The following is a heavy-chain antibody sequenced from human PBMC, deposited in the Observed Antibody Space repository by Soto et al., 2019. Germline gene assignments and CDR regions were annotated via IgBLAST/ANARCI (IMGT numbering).Heavy chain of an antibody. Sequence: GGSLRLSCAASGFTFSSYAMSWVRQAPGKGLEWVSAISGSGGSTYYADSVKGRFTISRDNSKNTLYLQMNSLRAEDTAVYYCAKGSSSTSCSYCPTYYYYYGITSGAKGPRSPSP. V-gene: IGHV3-23*01. CDR2: ISGSGGST. J-gene: IGHJ6*02. CDR3: AKGSSSTSCSYCPTYYYYYGITS. D-gene: IGHD2-2*01. CDR1: GFTFSSYA.